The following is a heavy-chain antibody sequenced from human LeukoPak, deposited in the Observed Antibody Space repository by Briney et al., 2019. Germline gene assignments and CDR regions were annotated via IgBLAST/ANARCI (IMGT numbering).Heavy chain of an antibody. CDR3: ARVPWGLRYFDY. D-gene: IGHD5-12*01. V-gene: IGHV1-18*01. CDR2: ISAYNGNT. CDR1: GYTFTSYG. Sequence: ASVKVSCKASGYTFTSYGISWVRQAPGHGLEWMGWISAYNGNTNYAQKLQGRVTMTTDTSTSTAYMELRSLRSDDTAVYYCARVPWGLRYFDYWGQGTLVTVSS. J-gene: IGHJ4*02.